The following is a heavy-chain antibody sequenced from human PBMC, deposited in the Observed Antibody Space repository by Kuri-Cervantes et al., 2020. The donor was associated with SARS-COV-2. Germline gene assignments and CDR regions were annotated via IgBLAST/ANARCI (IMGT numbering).Heavy chain of an antibody. Sequence: SLKISCAASGFTFSNYGMHGVRQAPGKGLEWVAVISYDGSNKYYADSVKGRFTISRDNSKNTLYLQMDSLRAEDAAVYYCARDRVGVHDYWGQGTLVTVSS. CDR2: ISYDGSNK. CDR1: GFTFSNYG. V-gene: IGHV3-30*03. J-gene: IGHJ4*02. D-gene: IGHD2-21*01. CDR3: ARDRVGVHDY.